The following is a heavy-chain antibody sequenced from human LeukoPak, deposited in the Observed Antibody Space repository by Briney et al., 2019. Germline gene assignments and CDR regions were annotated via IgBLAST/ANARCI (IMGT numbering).Heavy chain of an antibody. CDR2: IYHSGST. J-gene: IGHJ4*02. V-gene: IGHV4-30-2*01. CDR3: ARAPVVVPAAIGSDHDDY. Sequence: TSSETLSLTCAVSGGSISSGGYSWSWIRQPPGKGLEWIGYIYHSGSTNYNPSLKSRVTISVDTSKNQFSLKLSSVTAADTAVYYCARAPVVVPAAIGSDHDDYWGQGTLVTVSS. D-gene: IGHD2-2*02. CDR1: GGSISSGGYS.